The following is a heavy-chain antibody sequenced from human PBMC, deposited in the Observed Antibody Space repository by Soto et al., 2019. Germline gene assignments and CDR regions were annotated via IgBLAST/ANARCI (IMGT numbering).Heavy chain of an antibody. CDR1: GYTSTGHY. V-gene: IGHV1-2*02. J-gene: IGHJ5*02. CDR2: INPNSGGT. CDR3: ARGVAAAPFDP. D-gene: IGHD6-13*01. Sequence: ASVKVSCKASGYTSTGHYMHWVQQAPGQGLEWMGWINPNSGGTNYAQKFQGRVTMTRDTSISTAYMELSRLRSDDTAVYYCARGVAAAPFDPWGQGTLVTVSS.